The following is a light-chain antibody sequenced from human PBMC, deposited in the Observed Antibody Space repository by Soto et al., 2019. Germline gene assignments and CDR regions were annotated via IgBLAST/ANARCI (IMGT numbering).Light chain of an antibody. CDR1: QSVSGSY. CDR2: GAS. Sequence: EIVLTQSPGTLSLSPGERATLSCRASQSVSGSYLAWYQQKPGQAPRLLIYGASSRATGIPDRFSGSGSGTDFTLIISRLEPEDFAVYYCQQYGSSPWTFGQGTKVEI. V-gene: IGKV3-20*01. CDR3: QQYGSSPWT. J-gene: IGKJ1*01.